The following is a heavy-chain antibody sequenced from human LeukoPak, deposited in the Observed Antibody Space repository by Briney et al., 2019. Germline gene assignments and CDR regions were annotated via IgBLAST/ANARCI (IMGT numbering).Heavy chain of an antibody. Sequence: ASVKVSCKASGYTFTGYYMHWVRQAPGQGLEWMGWINPNSGGTSYAQKFQGRVTMTRDTSISTAYMELSRLRSDDTAVYYCARDITTVTTGWYFDLWGRGTLVTVSS. CDR3: ARDITTVTTGWYFDL. CDR1: GYTFTGYY. CDR2: INPNSGGT. V-gene: IGHV1-2*02. D-gene: IGHD4-17*01. J-gene: IGHJ2*01.